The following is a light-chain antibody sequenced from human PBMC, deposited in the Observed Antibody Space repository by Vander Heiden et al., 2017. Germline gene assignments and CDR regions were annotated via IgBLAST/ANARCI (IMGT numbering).Light chain of an antibody. V-gene: IGKV2-28*01. CDR1: QSLRHSNGYNY. Sequence: DIVMTQSPLSLPVTPGEPPSISCRSSQSLRHSNGYNYLDWYLQKPGQSPRLLIYLGSNRASGVPDRFSGSGSGTDFTLKISRVEAEDVGVYYCMQALQTPRTFGQGTKLEIK. J-gene: IGKJ2*01. CDR3: MQALQTPRT. CDR2: LGS.